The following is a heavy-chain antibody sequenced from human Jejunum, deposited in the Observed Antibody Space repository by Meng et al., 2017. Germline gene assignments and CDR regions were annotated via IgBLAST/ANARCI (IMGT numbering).Heavy chain of an antibody. CDR1: GFTSADYA. Sequence: GESLKISCTASGFTSADYALAWVRQAPGKGLEWVGFIRSKRYGATTEYAASMKDRFTISRDDSKNSAYLEINGLKIEDAALYYCTRQWHFGSEDYYNGMDVWGQGTTVTVSS. V-gene: IGHV3-49*04. CDR2: IRSKRYGATT. J-gene: IGHJ6*02. CDR3: TRQWHFGSEDYYNGMDV. D-gene: IGHD3-10*01.